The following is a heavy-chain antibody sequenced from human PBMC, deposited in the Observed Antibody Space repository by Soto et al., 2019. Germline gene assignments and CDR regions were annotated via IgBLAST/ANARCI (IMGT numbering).Heavy chain of an antibody. V-gene: IGHV4-34*01. Sequence: QVQLQQWGAGLLKPSETLSLTCAVYGGSFSGYYWTWIRQSPEKGLEWIWEVNHSGTTYYNPSLKTRVTISVHKPKNQFSLKMSSVTAADTAVYYCARGIGYCSSINCYSSRRLRFDSWGQGTLVTVSS. J-gene: IGHJ4*02. CDR2: VNHSGTT. D-gene: IGHD2-2*01. CDR1: GGSFSGYY. CDR3: ARGIGYCSSINCYSSRRLRFDS.